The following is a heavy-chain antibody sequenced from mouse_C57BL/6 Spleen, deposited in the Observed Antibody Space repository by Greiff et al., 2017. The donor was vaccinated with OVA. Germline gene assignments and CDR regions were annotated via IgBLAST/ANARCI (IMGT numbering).Heavy chain of an antibody. CDR1: GYTFTSYG. CDR2: IYPRSGNT. V-gene: IGHV1-81*01. CDR3: ARYDYGSSYGYFDV. D-gene: IGHD1-1*01. Sequence: QVQLKQSGAELARPGASVKLSCKASGYTFTSYGISWVKQRTGQGLEWIGEIYPRSGNTYYNEKFKGKATLTADKSSSTAYMELRSLTSEDSAVYFCARYDYGSSYGYFDVWGTGTTVTVSS. J-gene: IGHJ1*03.